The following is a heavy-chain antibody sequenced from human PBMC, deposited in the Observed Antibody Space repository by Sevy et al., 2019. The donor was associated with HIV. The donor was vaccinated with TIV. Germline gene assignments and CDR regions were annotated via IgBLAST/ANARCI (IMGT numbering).Heavy chain of an antibody. J-gene: IGHJ4*02. V-gene: IGHV3-33*01. CDR3: ARVPMATIGDHLDY. CDR2: IWYDGSNK. D-gene: IGHD5-12*01. CDR1: GFTFSSYG. Sequence: GGSLRLSCAASGFTFSSYGMHWVRQAPGKGLEWVAVIWYDGSNKYYADSVKGRFTISRDNSKNTLYLQMNSLRAEDTAVYYCARVPMATIGDHLDYWGQGTLVTVSS.